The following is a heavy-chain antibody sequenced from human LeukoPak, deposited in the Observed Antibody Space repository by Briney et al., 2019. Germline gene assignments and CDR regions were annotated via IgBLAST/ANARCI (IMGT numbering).Heavy chain of an antibody. V-gene: IGHV3-53*01. Sequence: PGGSLRLSCEVSGFTVSGNYMSWVRQAPGKGLEWGSVIHSGGSTYYADSVRGRFTLSRDNSKNTLYLQMTSLRAEDTAVYYCARGGPAFINIAVAAPFDYWGQGTLVTVSS. CDR1: GFTVSGNY. CDR3: ARGGPAFINIAVAAPFDY. D-gene: IGHD6-19*01. CDR2: IHSGGST. J-gene: IGHJ4*02.